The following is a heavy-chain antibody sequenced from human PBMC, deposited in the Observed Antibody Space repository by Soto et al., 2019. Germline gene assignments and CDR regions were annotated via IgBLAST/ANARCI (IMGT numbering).Heavy chain of an antibody. D-gene: IGHD6-19*01. V-gene: IGHV3-30*18. Sequence: QVQLVESGGGVVQPGRSLRLSCAASGFTFSSYGMHWVRQAPGKGLEWVAVISYDGSNKYYADSVKGRFTISTDNSKNTLYLQMNSLRAEDTAVYYCAKGAVAGTYYFDYWGQGTLVTVSS. CDR3: AKGAVAGTYYFDY. CDR2: ISYDGSNK. CDR1: GFTFSSYG. J-gene: IGHJ4*02.